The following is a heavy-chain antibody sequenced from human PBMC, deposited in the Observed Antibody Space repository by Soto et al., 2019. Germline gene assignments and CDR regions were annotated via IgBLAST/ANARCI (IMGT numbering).Heavy chain of an antibody. CDR2: IIPLFST. CDR1: GDTFRNYA. Sequence: QVQLVQSGAEVKKPGSSVKVSCKASGDTFRNYAFTWVRQAPGQGLEWMGTIIPLFSTRYAQKFQGRVTMTADEPTGTVYMDLSSLKSDDTAADYWARDPGIAVIGRGTTFEHWGQGTMVTVSS. V-gene: IGHV1-69*18. CDR3: ARDPGIAVIGRGTTFEH. D-gene: IGHD6-19*01. J-gene: IGHJ4*02.